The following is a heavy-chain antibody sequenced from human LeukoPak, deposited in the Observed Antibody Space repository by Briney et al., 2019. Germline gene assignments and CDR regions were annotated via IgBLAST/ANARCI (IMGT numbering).Heavy chain of an antibody. CDR2: IYSGGST. D-gene: IGHD6-19*01. CDR3: ARAAVAGYFDY. V-gene: IGHV3-53*01. J-gene: IGHJ4*02. Sequence: PGGSLRLSCAASGFTVSSNYTSWVRQAPGKGLEWVSVIYSGGSTYYADSVKGRFTISRDNSKNTLYLQMNSLRAEDTAVYYCARAAVAGYFDYWGQGTLVTVSS. CDR1: GFTVSSNY.